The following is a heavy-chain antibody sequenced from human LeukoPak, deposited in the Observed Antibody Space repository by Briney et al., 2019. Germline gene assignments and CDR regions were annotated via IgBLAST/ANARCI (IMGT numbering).Heavy chain of an antibody. Sequence: GGSLRLSCAASGFTFSSYAMHWVRQAPGKGLEWVAVISYDGSNKYYADSVKGRFTISRDNSKNTLYLQMNSLRAEDTAVYYCARDKFYTYYYDSSGFQPGDYWGQGTLVTVSS. CDR1: GFTFSSYA. D-gene: IGHD3-22*01. J-gene: IGHJ4*02. CDR2: ISYDGSNK. V-gene: IGHV3-30-3*01. CDR3: ARDKFYTYYYDSSGFQPGDY.